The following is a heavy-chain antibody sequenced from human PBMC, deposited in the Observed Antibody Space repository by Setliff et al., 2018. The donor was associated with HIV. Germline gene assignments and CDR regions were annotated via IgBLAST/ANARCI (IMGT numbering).Heavy chain of an antibody. Sequence: SVKVSCKASGYTFPGYYLHWVRQAPGQGLEWMGWIDPNSGDTNYEQKFQGRVSMTRDTSISTVYMELSSLRSDDTAVYYCARAAGYSSSWHRYAFEIWGQGTMVTVSS. CDR2: IDPNSGDT. J-gene: IGHJ3*02. CDR3: ARAAGYSSSWHRYAFEI. CDR1: GYTFPGYY. D-gene: IGHD6-13*01. V-gene: IGHV1-2*02.